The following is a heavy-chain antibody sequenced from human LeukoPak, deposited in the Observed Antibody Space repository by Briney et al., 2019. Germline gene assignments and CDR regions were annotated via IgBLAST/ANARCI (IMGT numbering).Heavy chain of an antibody. CDR2: ISSGGSSFTTI. CDR3: VRDRYDGHGPTDY. CDR1: GFTFSGYE. D-gene: IGHD3-16*01. Sequence: LAGGSLRLSCAPSGFTFSGYEMNWVRQAPGKGLEWVSYISSGGSSFTTIYYADSVKGRFTISRDNARNSLYLQMNSLRGEDTAVYYCVRDRYDGHGPTDYWGQGTLVTVSS. V-gene: IGHV3-48*03. J-gene: IGHJ4*02.